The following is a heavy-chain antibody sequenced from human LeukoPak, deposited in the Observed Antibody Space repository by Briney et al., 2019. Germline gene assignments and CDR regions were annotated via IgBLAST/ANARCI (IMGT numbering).Heavy chain of an antibody. V-gene: IGHV4-59*01. CDR2: IYYSGST. CDR1: GGSISSYY. CDR3: ARALPIAAAAYYGMDV. Sequence: SETLSLTRTVSGGSISSYYWSWIRQPPGKGLEWIGYIYYSGSTNYNPSLKSRVTISVDTSKNQFSLKLSSVTAADTAVYYCARALPIAAAAYYGMDVWGQGTTVTVSS. J-gene: IGHJ6*02. D-gene: IGHD6-13*01.